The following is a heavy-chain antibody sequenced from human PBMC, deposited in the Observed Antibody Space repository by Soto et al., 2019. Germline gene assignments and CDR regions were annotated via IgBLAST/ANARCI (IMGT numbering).Heavy chain of an antibody. Sequence: EVQLVESGGGLVQPGGSLRLSCAASGFTFSSYWMHWVRQAPGKGLLWVSRIIGDGSYTTYADSVKGRFTISRDNAKNTLYLQMNSLRAEDTAVDYCARGLYVSSWDYFLDHWGQGTLVTVSS. CDR3: ARGLYVSSWDYFLDH. J-gene: IGHJ4*02. CDR1: GFTFSSYW. CDR2: IIGDGSYT. V-gene: IGHV3-74*01. D-gene: IGHD6-13*01.